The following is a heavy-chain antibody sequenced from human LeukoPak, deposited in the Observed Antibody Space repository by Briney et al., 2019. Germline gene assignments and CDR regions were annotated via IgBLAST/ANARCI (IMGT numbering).Heavy chain of an antibody. Sequence: GGSLRLSCAASGFTFSSYSMNWVRQAPGKGLEWVSSISSSSYIYYADSVKGRFTISRDNTKNTLYLQMNSLKADDTAMYYCARDPPHDSDGYFALDIWGQGTMVTVSS. V-gene: IGHV3-21*01. CDR3: ARDPPHDSDGYFALDI. J-gene: IGHJ3*02. CDR1: GFTFSSYS. D-gene: IGHD3-22*01. CDR2: ISSSSYI.